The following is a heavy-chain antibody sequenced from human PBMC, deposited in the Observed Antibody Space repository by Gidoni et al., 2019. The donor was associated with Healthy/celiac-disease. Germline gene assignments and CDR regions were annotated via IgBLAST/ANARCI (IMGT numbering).Heavy chain of an antibody. Sequence: EVQLLESGGAVVQPGGSLRLACSASGFTVSSHYMSWVRQDPGKGLEWVSVIYSGGSTYYADSVKGRFTISRHNSKNTLYLQMNSLRAEDTAMYYCARGGDDYGDYWGQGTLVTVSS. CDR1: GFTVSSHY. J-gene: IGHJ4*02. CDR2: IYSGGST. V-gene: IGHV3-53*04. CDR3: ARGGDDYGDY. D-gene: IGHD7-27*01.